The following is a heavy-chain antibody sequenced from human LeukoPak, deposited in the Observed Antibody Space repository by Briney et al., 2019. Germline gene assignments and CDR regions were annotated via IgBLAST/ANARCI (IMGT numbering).Heavy chain of an antibody. Sequence: SETLSLTCTVSGGSISSGDYYWSWIRQPPGKGLEWIGYIYYSGSTYYNPSLKSRVTISVDTSKNQFSLKLSSVTAADTAVYYCARDRALDRGLGNWGQGTLVTVSS. CDR3: ARDRALDRGLGN. CDR2: IYYSGST. J-gene: IGHJ4*02. CDR1: GGSISSGDYY. V-gene: IGHV4-30-4*01.